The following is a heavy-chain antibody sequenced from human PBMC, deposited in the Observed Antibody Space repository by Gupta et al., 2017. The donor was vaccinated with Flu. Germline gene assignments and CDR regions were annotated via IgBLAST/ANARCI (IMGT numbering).Heavy chain of an antibody. D-gene: IGHD5-18*01. CDR1: GGSISSYY. J-gene: IGHJ3*02. CDR3: AREGRRDTARTHDAFDI. CDR2: IYYSGST. V-gene: IGHV4-59*01. Sequence: QVQLQESGPGLVKPSETLALTCTVSGGSISSYYWSWIRQPPGKGLEWIGYIYYSGSTNYNASLKRRVTISVDTSKNQVSLKLSSVTAADTAVDYCAREGRRDTARTHDAFDIGGQGTMVTVFS.